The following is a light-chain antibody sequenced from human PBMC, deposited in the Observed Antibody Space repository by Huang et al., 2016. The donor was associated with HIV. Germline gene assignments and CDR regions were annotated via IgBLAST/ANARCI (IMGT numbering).Light chain of an antibody. CDR2: KVA. Sequence: DVVMTQSPLSLPVTLGQPASISCRSGQSLVHSDGTTYLNWFHQRPGQSPRRLIYKVANRDSGVPDRFSGSGSGTDFTLKISRVEAEDVGVYYCMQGTHWPLTFGGGTKVEIK. CDR3: MQGTHWPLT. CDR1: QSLVHSDGTTY. J-gene: IGKJ4*01. V-gene: IGKV2-30*02.